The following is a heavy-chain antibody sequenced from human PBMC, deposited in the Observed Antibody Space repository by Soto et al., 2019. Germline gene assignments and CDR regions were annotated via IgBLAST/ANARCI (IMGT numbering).Heavy chain of an antibody. J-gene: IGHJ5*02. CDR3: ARTGEIRRIAVADQYNWFDP. CDR2: IFPIFGTA. D-gene: IGHD6-19*01. Sequence: QVQLVQSGAEVKKPGSSVKVSCKASGGTFSSSAIRWVRQAPGQGLEWMGGIFPIFGTANYAQKFKGRVTITADESTITAYMELSSLRSEDTAVYYCARTGEIRRIAVADQYNWFDPWGQGTLVTVAS. CDR1: GGTFSSSA. V-gene: IGHV1-69*01.